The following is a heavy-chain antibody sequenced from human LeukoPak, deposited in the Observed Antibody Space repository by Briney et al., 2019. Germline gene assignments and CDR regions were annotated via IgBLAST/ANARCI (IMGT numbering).Heavy chain of an antibody. CDR2: INHSGST. V-gene: IGHV4-34*01. CDR3: ARGVLASDAFDI. CDR1: GGSFSGYY. J-gene: IGHJ3*02. Sequence: SETLSLTCAVYGGSFSGYYWSWIRQPPGKGLEWIGEINHSGSTNHNPSLKSRVTISVDTSKNQFSLKLSSVTAADTAVYYCARGVLASDAFDIWGQGTMVTVSS.